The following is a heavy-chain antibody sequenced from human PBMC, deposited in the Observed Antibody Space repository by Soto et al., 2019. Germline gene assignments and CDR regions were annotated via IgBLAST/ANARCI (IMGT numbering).Heavy chain of an antibody. Sequence: ASVKVSCKASGGTSSNYVISWVRQAPGQGLEWMGGIIPMFGTPIYAQKFQGRVSITADASTSTAYLELSSLRSEDSAVYYCARGQSHTYYYGSGSYITESNWFDPWGQGTPVTVSS. CDR2: IIPMFGTP. V-gene: IGHV1-69*13. J-gene: IGHJ5*02. CDR1: GGTSSNYV. D-gene: IGHD3-10*01. CDR3: ARGQSHTYYYGSGSYITESNWFDP.